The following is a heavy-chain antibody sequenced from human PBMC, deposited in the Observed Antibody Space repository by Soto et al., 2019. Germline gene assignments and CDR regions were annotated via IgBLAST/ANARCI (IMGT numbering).Heavy chain of an antibody. CDR2: VFYSGST. CDR3: ASLKSGFGKLPGYYYGMDV. Sequence: PSETLSLTCTVSGGSISGYYWSWVRRPPGKGLEWIGYVFYSGSTNYNPSLKSRVAMSVDTSKSQFSLKLSSVTAADTAVYYCASLKSGFGKLPGYYYGMDVWGQGTTVTV. J-gene: IGHJ6*02. V-gene: IGHV4-59*01. D-gene: IGHD3-10*01. CDR1: GGSISGYY.